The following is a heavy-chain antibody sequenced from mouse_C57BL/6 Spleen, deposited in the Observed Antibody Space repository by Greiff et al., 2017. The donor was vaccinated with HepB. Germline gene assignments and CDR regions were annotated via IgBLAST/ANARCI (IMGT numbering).Heavy chain of an antibody. CDR3: ARNYGSSIFDF. J-gene: IGHJ1*03. V-gene: IGHV1-69*01. CDR2: IDPSDSYT. CDR1: GYTFTSYW. Sequence: VQLKQPGAELVMPGASVKLSCKASGYTFTSYWMHWVKQRPGQGLEWIGEIDPSDSYTNYNQKFKGKSTLTADKSSSTAYMQLSSLTSEDSAVYYCARNYGSSIFDFWGTGTTVTVSS. D-gene: IGHD1-1*01.